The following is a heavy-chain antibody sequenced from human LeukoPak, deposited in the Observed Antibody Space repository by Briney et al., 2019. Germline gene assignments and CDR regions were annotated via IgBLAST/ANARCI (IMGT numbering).Heavy chain of an antibody. CDR3: ARGTGFPFGELSWFDP. CDR2: IYYSGST. D-gene: IGHD3-10*01. V-gene: IGHV4-31*03. CDR1: GGSISSGGYY. Sequence: SETLSLTCTVSGGSISSGGYYWSWIRQHPGKGLEWIGYIYYSGSTYYNPSLKSRVTTSVDTSKNQFSLKLSSVTAADTAVYYCARGTGFPFGELSWFDPWGQGTLVTVSS. J-gene: IGHJ5*02.